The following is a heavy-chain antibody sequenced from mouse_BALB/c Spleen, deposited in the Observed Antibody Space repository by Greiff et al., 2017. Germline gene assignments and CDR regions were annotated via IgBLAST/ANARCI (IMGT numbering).Heavy chain of an antibody. CDR1: GFSLSRYS. V-gene: IGHV2-6-4*01. Sequence: QVQLKESGPGLVAPSQSLSISCTVSGFSLSRYSVHWVRQPPGKGLEWLGMIWGGGSTDYNSALKSRLSISKDNSKSQVFLKMNSLQTDDTAMYYGDRKDPNGSSGLAYWGEGTRVTVSA. D-gene: IGHD1-1*01. CDR3: DRKDPNGSSGLAY. J-gene: IGHJ3*01. CDR2: IWGGGST.